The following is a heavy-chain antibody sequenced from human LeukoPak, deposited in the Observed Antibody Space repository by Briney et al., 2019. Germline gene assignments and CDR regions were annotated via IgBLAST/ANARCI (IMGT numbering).Heavy chain of an antibody. CDR2: INHSGST. D-gene: IGHD6-19*01. CDR1: GGSISSSSYY. J-gene: IGHJ4*02. V-gene: IGHV4-39*07. Sequence: SETLSLTCTVSGGSISSSSYYWSWIRQPPGKGLEWIGEINHSGSTNYNPSLKSRVTISVDTSKNQFSLKLSSVTAADTAVYYCARAEQWLVFFDYWGQGTLVTVSS. CDR3: ARAEQWLVFFDY.